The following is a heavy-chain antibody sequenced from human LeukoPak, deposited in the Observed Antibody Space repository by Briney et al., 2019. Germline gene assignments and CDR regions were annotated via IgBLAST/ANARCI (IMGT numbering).Heavy chain of an antibody. V-gene: IGHV1-24*01. Sequence: ASVKVSCKVSGYILTELSMHWVRQAPGKGLEWMGGFDPEDGETIYAQKFQGRVTMTDGTSTGTAYMELSGLRSEDTAMYYCAKAPNWVIDYWGQGTLVTVSS. CDR2: FDPEDGET. D-gene: IGHD7-27*01. CDR3: AKAPNWVIDY. CDR1: GYILTELS. J-gene: IGHJ4*02.